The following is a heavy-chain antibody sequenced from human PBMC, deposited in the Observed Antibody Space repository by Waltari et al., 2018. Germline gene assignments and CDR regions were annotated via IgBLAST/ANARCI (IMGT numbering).Heavy chain of an antibody. CDR2: IIPIFGKA. CDR3: ARRSGPGDYYNWFDP. V-gene: IGHV1-69*13. D-gene: IGHD4-17*01. J-gene: IGHJ5*02. Sequence: QVQLVQSGAEVKKPGSSVKVSCKASGGTFSSYAISWVRQAPGQGLEWMGGIIPIFGKANYGQKFQGRVTITADESTSTAYMELSSLRSEDTAVYYCARRSGPGDYYNWFDPWGQGTLVTVSS. CDR1: GGTFSSYA.